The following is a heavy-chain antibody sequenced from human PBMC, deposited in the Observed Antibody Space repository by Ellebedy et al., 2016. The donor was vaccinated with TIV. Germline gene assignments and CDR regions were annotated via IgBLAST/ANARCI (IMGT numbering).Heavy chain of an antibody. V-gene: IGHV3-7*01. CDR1: GFTFSNYW. J-gene: IGHJ4*02. Sequence: GESLKISCTASGFTFSNYWMTWVHQAPGKGLEWVANIKQDGSEKYYVDSVKGRFSISRDNAKNSLYVQMNSLGDEDTAVYYCARDQWLGRAYYFDSWGQGTLVTVSS. D-gene: IGHD6-19*01. CDR3: ARDQWLGRAYYFDS. CDR2: IKQDGSEK.